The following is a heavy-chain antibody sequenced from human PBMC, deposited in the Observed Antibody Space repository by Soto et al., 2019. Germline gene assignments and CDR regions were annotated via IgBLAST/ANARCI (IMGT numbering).Heavy chain of an antibody. CDR2: IYHTGST. V-gene: IGHV4-4*02. CDR1: GGSISSTNW. Sequence: PSETLSLTCVVSGGSISSTNWWTWVRQTPGKGLEWIGEIYHTGSTNYNPSLKNRVTISVDTSKNQFSLELSSVTAADTAVYYCARTRSQHDYWGQGTLVTVSS. J-gene: IGHJ4*02. CDR3: ARTRSQHDY.